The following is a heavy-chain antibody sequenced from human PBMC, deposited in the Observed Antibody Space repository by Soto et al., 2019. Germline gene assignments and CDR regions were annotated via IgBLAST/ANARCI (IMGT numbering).Heavy chain of an antibody. V-gene: IGHV1-69*12. D-gene: IGHD6-13*01. CDR1: GGTFSSYA. Sequence: QVQLVQSGAEVKKPGSSVKVSCKASGGTFSSYAISWVRQAPGQGLEWMGGIIPIFGTANYEQKFQGRVTITAAESTSTAYMALSSRRSEDTAVYYCASWQQPHYGMDVWGQGTTVTVSS. J-gene: IGHJ6*02. CDR2: IIPIFGTA. CDR3: ASWQQPHYGMDV.